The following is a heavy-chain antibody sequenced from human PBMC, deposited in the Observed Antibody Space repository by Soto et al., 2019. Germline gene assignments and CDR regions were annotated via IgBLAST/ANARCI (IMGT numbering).Heavy chain of an antibody. V-gene: IGHV3-21*01. CDR3: AREETAWPLAYGLDV. CDR2: IGTRSDI. Sequence: SCKVSGKTLSELSMHWVRQAPGKGLEWVSSIGTRSDIYYADSVKGRFTISRDNAKNSLSLQMNSMTAEDTAVYYCAREETAWPLAYGLDVWGQGTTVTVSS. D-gene: IGHD2-21*02. CDR1: GKTLSELS. J-gene: IGHJ6*02.